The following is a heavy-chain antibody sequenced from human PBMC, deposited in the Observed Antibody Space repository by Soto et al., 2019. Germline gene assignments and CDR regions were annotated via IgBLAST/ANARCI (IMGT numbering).Heavy chain of an antibody. D-gene: IGHD3-22*01. V-gene: IGHV3-11*01. J-gene: IGHJ5*02. Sequence: QVQLVESGGALVKPGGSLRLSCAASGFSFRDYYMSWIRQAPGKGLEWISYISGSGNTIYYADSVKGRFIISRDNAKNSRFLQMNRLRADDTAVYYCARDRLPMVVVVMGWFDPWGQGTLVTVSS. CDR3: ARDRLPMVVVVMGWFDP. CDR1: GFSFRDYY. CDR2: ISGSGNTI.